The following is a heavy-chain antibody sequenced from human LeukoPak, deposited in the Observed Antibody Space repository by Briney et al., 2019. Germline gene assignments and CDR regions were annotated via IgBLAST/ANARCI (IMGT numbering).Heavy chain of an antibody. CDR1: GGSISSYY. CDR3: ARGNARLLWFGEPSEDWFDP. Sequence: SETLSLTCTVSGGSISSYYWSWIRQPAGKGLEWIGYIYYSGSTNYNPSLKSRVTISVDTSKNQFSLKLSSVTAADTAVYYCARGNARLLWFGEPSEDWFDPWGQGTLVTVSS. CDR2: IYYSGST. D-gene: IGHD3-10*01. V-gene: IGHV4-59*01. J-gene: IGHJ5*02.